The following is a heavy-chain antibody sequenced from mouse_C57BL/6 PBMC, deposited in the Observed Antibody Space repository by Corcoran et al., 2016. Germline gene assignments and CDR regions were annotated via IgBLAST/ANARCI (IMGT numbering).Heavy chain of an antibody. V-gene: IGHV9-3*01. CDR3: ARTHYYGSSYFYAMDY. CDR1: GYTFTTYG. CDR2: INTYSGVP. D-gene: IGHD1-1*01. J-gene: IGHJ4*01. Sequence: QIQLVQSGPELKKPGETVKISCKASGYTFTTYGMSWVKQAPGKGLKWMGWINTYSGVPTYADDFKGRFAFSLETSASTAYLQINNLKNEDTATYFCARTHYYGSSYFYAMDYWGQGTSVTVSS.